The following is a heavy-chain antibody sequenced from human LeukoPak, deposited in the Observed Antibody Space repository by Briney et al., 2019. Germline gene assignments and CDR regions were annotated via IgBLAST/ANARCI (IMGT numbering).Heavy chain of an antibody. CDR2: IGTSGDT. Sequence: PGGSLRLSCAASGYTFSSYDMHWIRQTMGGGLEWVSAIGTSGDTYYPDSVKGRFTISRENARNSLYLQMNSLRAEDTAVYYCASIVVVAATTEDYWGQGTLVTVSS. D-gene: IGHD2-15*01. J-gene: IGHJ4*02. CDR1: GYTFSSYD. V-gene: IGHV3-13*01. CDR3: ASIVVVAATTEDY.